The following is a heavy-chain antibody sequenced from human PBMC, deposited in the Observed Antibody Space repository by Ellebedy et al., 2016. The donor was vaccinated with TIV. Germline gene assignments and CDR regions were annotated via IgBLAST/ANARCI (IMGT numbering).Heavy chain of an antibody. CDR3: ATARIVGATGRNMDV. Sequence: PGGSLRLSCSASGFTFSGYWMNWVRQAPGKGLEWVANINQDGSEKYYVDSVKGRFTISRDNAKNSLYLQMNSLRAEDTAVYYCATARIVGATGRNMDVWGQGTTVTVSS. V-gene: IGHV3-7*01. CDR1: GFTFSGYW. J-gene: IGHJ6*02. CDR2: INQDGSEK. D-gene: IGHD1-26*01.